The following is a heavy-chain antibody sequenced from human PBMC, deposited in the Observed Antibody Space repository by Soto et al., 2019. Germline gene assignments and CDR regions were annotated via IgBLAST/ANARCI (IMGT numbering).Heavy chain of an antibody. CDR3: ARDDVYDDNGLEE. V-gene: IGHV3-33*01. CDR2: IGSDGRNS. Sequence: QLQLVESGGGVIQPGRSLRLSCAASGFTFSRHGIHWVRQAPGKGLEWEAVIGSDGRNSFYTASVKGRFTISRDNSNNMLYLEMNSLRVDYTAVYYCARDDVYDDNGLEEWGQGTLVTVSS. D-gene: IGHD4-17*01. J-gene: IGHJ4*02. CDR1: GFTFSRHG.